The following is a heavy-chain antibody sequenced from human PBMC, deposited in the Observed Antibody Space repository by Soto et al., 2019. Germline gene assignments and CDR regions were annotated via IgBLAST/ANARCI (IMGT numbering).Heavy chain of an antibody. J-gene: IGHJ4*02. D-gene: IGHD3-9*01. Sequence: VSVKVSCKASGYTFTSYDSSWVRQATGQGLEWMGWMNPNSGNTGYAQKFQGRVTMTRNTSISTAYMELSSLRSEDTAVYYCARVTYYDILTGYSYFDYWGQGTLVTVSS. V-gene: IGHV1-8*01. CDR1: GYTFTSYD. CDR3: ARVTYYDILTGYSYFDY. CDR2: MNPNSGNT.